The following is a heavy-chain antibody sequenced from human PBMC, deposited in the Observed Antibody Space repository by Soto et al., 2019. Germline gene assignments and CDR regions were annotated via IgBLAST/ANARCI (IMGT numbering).Heavy chain of an antibody. J-gene: IGHJ4*02. CDR3: ARDLAALGYCTYGVCYWMGY. CDR2: INAGNGNT. Sequence: QVQLVQSGAEVKKPGASVKVSCKASGYTFTSYAMHWVRQAPGQRLEWMGWINAGNGNTKYSQKFQGRVNITRDTSASTAYMELSGLRSEDTAVYYCARDLAALGYCTYGVCYWMGYRGPGTLVTVSS. CDR1: GYTFTSYA. V-gene: IGHV1-3*01. D-gene: IGHD2-8*01.